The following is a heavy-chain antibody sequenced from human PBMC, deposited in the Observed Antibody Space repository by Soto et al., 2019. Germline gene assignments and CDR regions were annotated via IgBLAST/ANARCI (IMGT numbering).Heavy chain of an antibody. V-gene: IGHV1-24*01. J-gene: IGHJ3*02. D-gene: IGHD3-3*01. CDR2: FDPEDGET. CDR1: GYTLTELS. CDR3: ATERRLYRYDFWSGPDAFDI. Sequence: QVQLVQSGAEVKKPGASVKVSCKVSGYTLTELSMHWVRQAPGKGLEWMGGFDPEDGETIYAQKFQGRVTMTEDTSTDTAYMERSRLRSEDTDVYYCATERRLYRYDFWSGPDAFDIWGQGTMVTVSS.